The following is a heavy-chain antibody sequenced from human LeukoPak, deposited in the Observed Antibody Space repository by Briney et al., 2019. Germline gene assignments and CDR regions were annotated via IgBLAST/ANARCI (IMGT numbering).Heavy chain of an antibody. CDR1: GYTFTSYG. D-gene: IGHD3-22*01. J-gene: IGHJ6*02. CDR3: ARVTYYYDSSGYSRLDYYYGMDV. V-gene: IGHV1-18*01. CDR2: ISAYNGNT. Sequence: GASVKVSCKASGYTFTSYGICWVRQAPGQGLEWMGWISAYNGNTNYAQKLQGRVTMTTDTSTSTAYMELRSLRSDDTAVYYCARVTYYYDSSGYSRLDYYYGMDVWGQGTTVTVSS.